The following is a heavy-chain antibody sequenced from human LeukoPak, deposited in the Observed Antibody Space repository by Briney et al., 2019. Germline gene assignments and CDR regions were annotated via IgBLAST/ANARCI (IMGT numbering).Heavy chain of an antibody. CDR1: GFTFDDYA. D-gene: IGHD4-17*01. V-gene: IGHV3-9*01. Sequence: TGGSLRLSCAASGFTFDDYAMHWVRQAPGKGLEWVSGISWNSGSIGYADSVKGRFTISRDNAKNSLYLQMNSLRAEDTALYYCAKISLVYGDNDAFDIWGQGTMVTVSS. CDR3: AKISLVYGDNDAFDI. CDR2: ISWNSGSI. J-gene: IGHJ3*02.